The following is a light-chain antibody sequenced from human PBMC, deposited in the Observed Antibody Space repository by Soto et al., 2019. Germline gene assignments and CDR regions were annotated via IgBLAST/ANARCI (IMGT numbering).Light chain of an antibody. Sequence: DIVRTQRPLSLSVTPGQPGSISCKSSQSLLHGDGTIRLYWDLQKPGQSPQRLISQASNRFSGLPKRFSGSGTGTDFTLKIRRGEAEDVEVYYCMQSIQLLRTFEQGTKVEIK. CDR3: MQSIQLLRT. V-gene: IGKV2D-29*02. CDR2: QAS. J-gene: IGKJ1*01. CDR1: QSLLHGDGTIR.